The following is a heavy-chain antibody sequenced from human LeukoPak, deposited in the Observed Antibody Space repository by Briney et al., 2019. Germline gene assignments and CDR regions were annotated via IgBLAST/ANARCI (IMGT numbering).Heavy chain of an antibody. V-gene: IGHV3-30-3*01. CDR3: AREGTRSWPAVEDAFDI. CDR1: GFTFSSYA. J-gene: IGHJ3*02. Sequence: GGSLRLSCAASGFTFSSYAMHWVRQAPGKGLEWVAVISYDGSNKYYADSVKGRFTISRDNSKNTLYLQMNSLRAEDTAVYYCAREGTRSWPAVEDAFDIWGQGTMVTVSS. CDR2: ISYDGSNK. D-gene: IGHD3/OR15-3a*01.